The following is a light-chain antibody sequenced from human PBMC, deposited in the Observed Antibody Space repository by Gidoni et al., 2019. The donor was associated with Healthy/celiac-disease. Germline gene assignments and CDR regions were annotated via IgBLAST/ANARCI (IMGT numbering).Light chain of an antibody. V-gene: IGKV1-39*01. CDR1: QSISSY. J-gene: IGKJ1*01. CDR3: QQSYSTPLT. CDR2: AAS. Sequence: DIQMTQSPSSLSASVGDRVTITCRASQSISSYLNWYQQKIGRVPKPLIYAASSLQSGVPSRFSGSGSGTDFTLTISSLQPEYFATYYCQQSYSTPLTFXQXTKVEI.